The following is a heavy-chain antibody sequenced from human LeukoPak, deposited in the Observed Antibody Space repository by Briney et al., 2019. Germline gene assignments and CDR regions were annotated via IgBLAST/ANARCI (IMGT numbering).Heavy chain of an antibody. CDR3: GRIFNIWGTFRNT. D-gene: IGHD3-16*02. V-gene: IGHV3-7*01. CDR1: GFPFTSYW. Sequence: GGSLRLSCAASGFPFTSYWLVWVRQAPGKGLEWVANINDDGSEKNYLESLKGRFTISRDNANNSVSLHMTALRAEDTAIYYCGRIFNIWGTFRNTWGQGTQVTVSS. J-gene: IGHJ4*02. CDR2: INDDGSEK.